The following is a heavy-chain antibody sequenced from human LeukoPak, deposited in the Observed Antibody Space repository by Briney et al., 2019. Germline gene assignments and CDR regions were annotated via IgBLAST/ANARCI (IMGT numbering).Heavy chain of an antibody. CDR3: AKDSTAAPWDFDY. V-gene: IGHV3-23*01. D-gene: IGHD1-26*01. J-gene: IGHJ4*02. CDR1: GFTFSRYW. Sequence: PGGSLRLSCAASGFTFSRYWMSWVRQAPGKGLEWVSAISGSGGSTYYADSVKGRFTISRDNSKNTLYLQMNSLRAEDTAVYYCAKDSTAAPWDFDYWGQGTLVTVSS. CDR2: ISGSGGST.